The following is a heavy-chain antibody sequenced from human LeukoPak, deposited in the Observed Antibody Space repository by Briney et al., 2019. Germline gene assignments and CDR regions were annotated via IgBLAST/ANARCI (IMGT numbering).Heavy chain of an antibody. V-gene: IGHV3-15*01. Sequence: GGSLRLSCAASGFTFSNAWMSWVRQAPGKGLEWVGLIKSKTDGGTTDYAAPVKGRFTISRDDSKNTLYLQMNSLKTEDTAVYYCTTAETYYYDSSGYYSADYWGQGTLVTVSS. D-gene: IGHD3-22*01. CDR3: TTAETYYYDSSGYYSADY. J-gene: IGHJ4*02. CDR1: GFTFSNAW. CDR2: IKSKTDGGTT.